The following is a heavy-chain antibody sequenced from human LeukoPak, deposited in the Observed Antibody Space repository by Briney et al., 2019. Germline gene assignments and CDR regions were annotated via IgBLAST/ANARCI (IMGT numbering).Heavy chain of an antibody. Sequence: GGSLRLSCAASGFTFSNYWMSWVRQAPGKGLEWVANIKQDGSEEVYVDSVKGRFTISRDNAKNSLFLQMNTLRAEDTAVYYCARDPYSSTRSYGMDVWGQGTTVTVSS. D-gene: IGHD6-13*01. V-gene: IGHV3-7*05. CDR2: IKQDGSEE. J-gene: IGHJ6*02. CDR1: GFTFSNYW. CDR3: ARDPYSSTRSYGMDV.